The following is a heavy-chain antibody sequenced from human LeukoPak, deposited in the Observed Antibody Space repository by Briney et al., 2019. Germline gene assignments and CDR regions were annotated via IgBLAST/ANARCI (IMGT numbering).Heavy chain of an antibody. CDR3: ARDANYYGSGSPTWYYYYGMDV. J-gene: IGHJ6*02. V-gene: IGHV1-69*04. CDR1: GGTFSSYA. Sequence: ASVKVSCKASGGTFSSYAISWVRQAPGKGLEWMGRIIPILGIANYAQKFQGRVTITADKSTSTAYMELSSLRSEDTAVYYCARDANYYGSGSPTWYYYYGMDVWGQGTTVTVSS. CDR2: IIPILGIA. D-gene: IGHD3-10*01.